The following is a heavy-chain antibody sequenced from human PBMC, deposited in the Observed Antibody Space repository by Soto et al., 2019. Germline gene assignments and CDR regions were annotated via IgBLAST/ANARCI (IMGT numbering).Heavy chain of an antibody. CDR1: GGSISRNNW. CDR3: ARSETYCSGGTCYGNGYDFDF. J-gene: IGHJ4*02. D-gene: IGHD2-15*01. CDR2: IYHSGST. V-gene: IGHV4-4*02. Sequence: QVQLQESGPGLVKPSGTLSLTCAVSGGSISRNNWWSWVRQPPGKGLEWIGEIYHSGSTNYNPSLKTRFTISVDTSTNQCSLRLSSVTAADTAVYYCARSETYCSGGTCYGNGYDFDFWGRGTLVTVSS.